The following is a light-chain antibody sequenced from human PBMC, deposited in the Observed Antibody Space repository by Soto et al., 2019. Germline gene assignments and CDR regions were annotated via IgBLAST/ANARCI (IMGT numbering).Light chain of an antibody. CDR3: SSYTSSGTYV. CDR2: DAS. CDR1: SSDVGGYNY. Sequence: QSVLAQPASVSGSPGRSITISCTGTSSDVGGYNYVSWYQQHPGKAPKVMIYDASNRPSGVSNRFSGSKSGNTASLTISGLQAEDEADYFCSSYTSSGTYVFGTGTKVTVL. J-gene: IGLJ1*01. V-gene: IGLV2-14*01.